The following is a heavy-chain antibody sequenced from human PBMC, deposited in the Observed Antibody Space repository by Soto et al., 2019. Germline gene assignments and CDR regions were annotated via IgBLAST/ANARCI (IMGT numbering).Heavy chain of an antibody. J-gene: IGHJ6*02. CDR2: ISSSSSYI. V-gene: IGHV3-21*01. CDR1: GFTFSSYS. Sequence: PGGSLRLSCAASGFTFSSYSMNWVRQAPGKGLEWVSSISSSSSYIYYADSVKGRFTISRDNAKNSLYLQMNSLRAEDTAVYYCARVGGSSTKHYYYGMDVWGQGTTVTVSS. D-gene: IGHD2-2*01. CDR3: ARVGGSSTKHYYYGMDV.